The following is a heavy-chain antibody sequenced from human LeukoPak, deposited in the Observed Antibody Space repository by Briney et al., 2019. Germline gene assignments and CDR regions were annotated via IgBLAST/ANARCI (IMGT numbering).Heavy chain of an antibody. CDR3: ANDENTSGGSCDGPCYFDY. CDR1: GFTFSSYA. Sequence: GGSLRLSCAASGFTFSSYAMSWVRQAPGKGLEWVSAIGGSGGSTYYADSVKGRFTISRDNSRNTLYLQMSSLRAEDTAVYYCANDENTSGGSCDGPCYFDYWGQGTLVTVSS. D-gene: IGHD2-15*01. V-gene: IGHV3-23*01. J-gene: IGHJ4*02. CDR2: IGGSGGST.